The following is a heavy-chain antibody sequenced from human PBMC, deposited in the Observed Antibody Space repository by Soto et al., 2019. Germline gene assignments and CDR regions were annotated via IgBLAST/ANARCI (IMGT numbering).Heavy chain of an antibody. J-gene: IGHJ6*02. V-gene: IGHV3-21*01. Sequence: EVQLVESGGGLVKPGGSLRLSCAASGFTFSSYSMNWARQAPGKGLEWVSSISSSSSYIYFADSVKGRFTISRDNAKNSLYLQMNSLRAEDTAVYYCARMYGDYGLNGNYYGMDVWGQGTTVPVSS. CDR3: ARMYGDYGLNGNYYGMDV. D-gene: IGHD4-17*01. CDR2: ISSSSSYI. CDR1: GFTFSSYS.